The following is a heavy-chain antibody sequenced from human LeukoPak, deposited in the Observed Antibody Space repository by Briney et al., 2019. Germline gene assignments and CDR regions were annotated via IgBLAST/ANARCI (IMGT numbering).Heavy chain of an antibody. CDR3: ARGGGYSYVDY. D-gene: IGHD5-18*01. Sequence: GGSLRLSCAASGFTVSSNYMSWVRQAPGKGLEWVSDIYSGGSTYYAGSVKGRFTISRDNSKNTLYLQMNSLRAEDTAVYYWARGGGYSYVDYWGQGTLVTVSS. J-gene: IGHJ4*02. CDR2: IYSGGST. V-gene: IGHV3-66*01. CDR1: GFTVSSNY.